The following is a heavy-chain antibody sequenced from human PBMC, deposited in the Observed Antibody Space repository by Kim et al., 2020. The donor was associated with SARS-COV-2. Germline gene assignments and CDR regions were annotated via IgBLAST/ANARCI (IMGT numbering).Heavy chain of an antibody. Sequence: GGSLRLSCEASGFPFISYSMSWVRQAPGKGPEWVATISGSGGSVYYPDPVEGRFTVSRDNSRNTLYLQLTRLRVDDTALYYCAKDRILTRLAAWTVDFWG. CDR3: AKDRILTRLAAWTVDF. V-gene: IGHV3-23*01. CDR2: ISGSGGSV. CDR1: GFPFISYS. J-gene: IGHJ2*01. D-gene: IGHD3-9*01.